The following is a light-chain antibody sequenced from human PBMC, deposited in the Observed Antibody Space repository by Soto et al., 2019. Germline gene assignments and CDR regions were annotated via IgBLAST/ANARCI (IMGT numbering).Light chain of an antibody. Sequence: QSVLTQPPSVSAAPGQKVTISCSGSSSNIGNNYVSWYQQLPGTAPKLLIYDNNKRPSGIPDRFSGSKSGTSGTLDITGLQTGDEADYYCCSYAGRYTYVFGTGTKLTVL. CDR2: DNN. CDR3: CSYAGRYTYV. CDR1: SSNIGNNY. J-gene: IGLJ1*01. V-gene: IGLV1-51*01.